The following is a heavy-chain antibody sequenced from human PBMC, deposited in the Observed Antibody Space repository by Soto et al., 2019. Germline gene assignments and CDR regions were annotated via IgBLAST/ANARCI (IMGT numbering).Heavy chain of an antibody. CDR2: IIPIYGSS. CDR3: ARGRYDFWSGTTSHYYGLDV. Sequence: QVQLVQSGAEVMKPGSSVKVSCKASGGTFSNYAFSWVRQAPGQGLEWLGGIIPIYGSSYYARGFQGRVTITADKSTSTVYRDLTSLRSEDTAVYYCARGRYDFWSGTTSHYYGLDVWGQGTTVTVSS. V-gene: IGHV1-69*06. D-gene: IGHD3-3*01. J-gene: IGHJ6*02. CDR1: GGTFSNYA.